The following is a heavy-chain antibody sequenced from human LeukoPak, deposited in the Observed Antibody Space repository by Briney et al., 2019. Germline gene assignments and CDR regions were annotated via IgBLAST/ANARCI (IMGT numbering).Heavy chain of an antibody. CDR2: ISYDGSNK. CDR3: AKEEGLSRGYSGYASLDY. J-gene: IGHJ4*02. CDR1: GFTFSSYG. V-gene: IGHV3-30*18. Sequence: GGSLRLSCAASGFTFSSYGMHWVRQAPGKGLEWVAVISYDGSNKYYTDSVEGRFTISRDNSKNTLYLQMNSLRAEDTAVYYCAKEEGLSRGYSGYASLDYWGQGTLVTVSS. D-gene: IGHD5-12*01.